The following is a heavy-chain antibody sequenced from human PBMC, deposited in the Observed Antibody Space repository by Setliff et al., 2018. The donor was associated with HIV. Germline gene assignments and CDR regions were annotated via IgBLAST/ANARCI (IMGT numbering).Heavy chain of an antibody. CDR1: GGSISSSGDY. Sequence: LSLTCTVSGGSISSSGDYWSWVRQHPGKGLEWIGYIYYTGSTYSNPSLQSRVRISVDTSKNQFSLRLSSVTAADTAVYYRARDSANGKTANLNYLDVWGKGTTVTVSS. CDR2: IYYTGST. D-gene: IGHD2-8*01. CDR3: ARDSANGKTANLNYLDV. V-gene: IGHV4-31*02. J-gene: IGHJ6*03.